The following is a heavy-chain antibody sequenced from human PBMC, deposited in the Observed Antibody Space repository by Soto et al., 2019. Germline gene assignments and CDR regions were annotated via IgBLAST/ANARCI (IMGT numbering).Heavy chain of an antibody. J-gene: IGHJ5*02. Sequence: SSETLSLTCTVSGGSISSGDYYWSWIRQPPGKGLEWIGYIYYSGSTYYNPSLKSRVTISVDTSKNQFSLKLSSVTAADTAVYYCARGILYSSGPDWFDPWGQGTLVTVSS. CDR1: GGSISSGDYY. CDR2: IYYSGST. CDR3: ARGILYSSGPDWFDP. V-gene: IGHV4-30-4*01. D-gene: IGHD6-19*01.